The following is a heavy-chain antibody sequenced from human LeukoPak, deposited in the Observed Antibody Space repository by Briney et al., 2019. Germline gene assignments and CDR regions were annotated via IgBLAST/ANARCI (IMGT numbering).Heavy chain of an antibody. CDR1: GFTFSSYE. D-gene: IGHD2-15*01. Sequence: GGSLRLSCAASGFTFSSYEMNWVRQAPGKGLEWVSYISSSGSTIYYADSVKCRFTISRDNAKNSLYLQMNSLRAEDTAVYYCASYCSGGSCYSDRFDPWGQGTLVTVSS. CDR3: ASYCSGGSCYSDRFDP. V-gene: IGHV3-48*03. CDR2: ISSSGSTI. J-gene: IGHJ5*02.